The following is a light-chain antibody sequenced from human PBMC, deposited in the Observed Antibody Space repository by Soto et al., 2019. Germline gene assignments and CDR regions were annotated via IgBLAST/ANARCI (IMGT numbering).Light chain of an antibody. CDR3: QQYNNWPFIT. Sequence: DIVMTQSPATLSVSPGERATLSCRASQSVGSNLAWYQQKPGQAPRLLIYGASTRATDIPSRFSGRGSGTEFTLTVSSLQSEDFAVYYCQQYNNWPFITFGQGTRLEIK. J-gene: IGKJ5*01. CDR1: QSVGSN. CDR2: GAS. V-gene: IGKV3-15*01.